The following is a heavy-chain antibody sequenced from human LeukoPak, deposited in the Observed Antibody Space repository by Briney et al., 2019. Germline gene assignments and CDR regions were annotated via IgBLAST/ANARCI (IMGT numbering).Heavy chain of an antibody. Sequence: SVKVSCKASGGTFSSYAISWVRQAPGQGLEWMGRIIPILGIANYAQKFQGRVTITADKSTSTAYMELSSLRSEDTAVYYCARDLTATGTTYWFDPWGQGTLVTVSS. V-gene: IGHV1-69*04. D-gene: IGHD1-1*01. CDR3: ARDLTATGTTYWFDP. J-gene: IGHJ5*02. CDR2: IIPILGIA. CDR1: GGTFSSYA.